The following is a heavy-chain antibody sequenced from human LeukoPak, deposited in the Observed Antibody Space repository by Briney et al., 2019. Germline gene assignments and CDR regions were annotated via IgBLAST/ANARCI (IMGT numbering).Heavy chain of an antibody. Sequence: GGSLRLSCAASGFTFSSYGMKWVRQAPGKGLEWVANIKQDGSEKYYVDSVKGRFTISRDNAKNSLYLQMNSLRAEDTAVYYCARADSSIAARLSRSSIFNYYYYMDVWGKGTTVTVSS. J-gene: IGHJ6*03. CDR3: ARADSSIAARLSRSSIFNYYYYMDV. D-gene: IGHD6-6*01. CDR1: GFTFSSYG. CDR2: IKQDGSEK. V-gene: IGHV3-7*01.